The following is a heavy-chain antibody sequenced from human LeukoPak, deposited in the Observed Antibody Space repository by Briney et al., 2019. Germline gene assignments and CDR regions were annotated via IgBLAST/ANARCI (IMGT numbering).Heavy chain of an antibody. J-gene: IGHJ4*02. Sequence: SQTLSLTCTVSGGSISSGSYYWSWIRQPAGKGLEWIGRIYTSGSTNYNPSLKSRVTISVDTSKNQFSLKLSSVTAADTAAYYCARDFGALDYYDSWGQGTLVTVSS. CDR2: IYTSGST. V-gene: IGHV4-61*02. CDR1: GGSISSGSYY. CDR3: ARDFGALDYYDS. D-gene: IGHD3-22*01.